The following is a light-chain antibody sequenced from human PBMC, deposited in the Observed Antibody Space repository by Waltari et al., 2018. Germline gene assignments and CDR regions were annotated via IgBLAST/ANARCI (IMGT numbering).Light chain of an antibody. CDR1: SSDIGAYNY. J-gene: IGLJ2*01. V-gene: IGLV2-8*01. Sequence: QSALTQPPSASGSPGQLVTISCTGTSSDIGAYNYVSWYQKHPGKAPKLMIHEISKRPPGVPDRFSGSKSGNTASLTVSGLQAEDEADYYCSSYAGRNNLQVVFGGGTKLTVL. CDR3: SSYAGRNNLQVV. CDR2: EIS.